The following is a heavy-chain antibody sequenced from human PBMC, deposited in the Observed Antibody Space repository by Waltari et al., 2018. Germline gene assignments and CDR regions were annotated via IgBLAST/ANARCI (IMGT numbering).Heavy chain of an antibody. CDR3: ARVVARD. V-gene: IGHV3-48*02. J-gene: IGHJ4*02. CDR2: IRSSGSTI. Sequence: VQLVESGGGLVQPGGSLRLSCAASGFSLVSYSMNWVRQAPGRGLEWVSYIRSSGSTIYYADSVKGRFTISRDSAKNSLYLQMNSLRDEDTAVYYCARVVARDWGQGTLVTVSS. CDR1: GFSLVSYS.